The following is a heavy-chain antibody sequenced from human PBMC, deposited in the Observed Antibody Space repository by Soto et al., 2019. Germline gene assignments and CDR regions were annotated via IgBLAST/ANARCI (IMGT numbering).Heavy chain of an antibody. V-gene: IGHV4-30-2*01. CDR3: AAGGGLPRYS. CDR1: GGSISSGGYS. J-gene: IGHJ4*02. D-gene: IGHD5-12*01. Sequence: QLQLQESGSGLVKPSQTLSLTCAVSGGSISSGGYSWSWIRQPPGKGLEWIGYIYHSGSTYSNPSLKGRVTISVDRTKNQFSLKLSSVTAADTAVYYCAAGGGLPRYSWGQGTLVTVAS. CDR2: IYHSGST.